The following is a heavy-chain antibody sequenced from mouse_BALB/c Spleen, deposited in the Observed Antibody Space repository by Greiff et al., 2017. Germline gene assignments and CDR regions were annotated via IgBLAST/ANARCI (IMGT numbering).Heavy chain of an antibody. CDR2: ISYDGSN. CDR1: GYSITSGYY. V-gene: IGHV3-6*02. J-gene: IGHJ4*01. D-gene: IGHD3-3*01. CDR3: ARKGRSYYAMDY. Sequence: EVKLVESGPGLVKPSQSLSLTCSVTGYSITSGYYWNWIRQFPGNKLEWMGYISYDGSNNYNPSLKNRISITRDTSKNQFFLKLNSVTTEDTATYYCARKGRSYYAMDYWGQGTSVTVSS.